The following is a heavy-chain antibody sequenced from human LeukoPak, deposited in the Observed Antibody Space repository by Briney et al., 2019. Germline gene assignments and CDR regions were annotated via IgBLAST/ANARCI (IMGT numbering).Heavy chain of an antibody. Sequence: SSETLSLTCTVSGGSISSYYWSWIRQPAGKGLEWIGRIYTSGSTNYNPSLKSRVTMSVDTSKNQFSLKLSSVTAADTAVYYCARDLSSSWYQLYYFDYWGQGTLVTVSS. J-gene: IGHJ4*02. CDR3: ARDLSSSWYQLYYFDY. CDR1: GGSISSYY. D-gene: IGHD6-13*01. CDR2: IYTSGST. V-gene: IGHV4-4*07.